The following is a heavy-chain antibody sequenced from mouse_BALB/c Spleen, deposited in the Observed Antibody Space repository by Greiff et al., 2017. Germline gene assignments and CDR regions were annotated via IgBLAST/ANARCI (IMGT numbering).Heavy chain of an antibody. CDR3: TRAHYLYYFDY. Sequence: QVQLQQSGAELVRPGSSVKISCKASGYAFSSYWMNWVKQRPGQGLEWIGVIDPSDSYTSYNQKFKGKATLTVDTSSSTAYMQLSSLTSEDSAVYYCTRAHYLYYFDYWGQGTTLTVSS. D-gene: IGHD1-2*01. CDR2: IDPSDSYT. V-gene: IGHV1-59*01. J-gene: IGHJ2*01. CDR1: GYAFSSYW.